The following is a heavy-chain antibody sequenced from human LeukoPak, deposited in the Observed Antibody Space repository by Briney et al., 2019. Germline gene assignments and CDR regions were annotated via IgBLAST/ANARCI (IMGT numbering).Heavy chain of an antibody. CDR2: INSDGSST. Sequence: GGSLRLSCAASGFTFSSYWMHWVRQAPGKGLVWVSRINSDGSSTSYADSVKGRFTISRDNAKNTLYLQMNSLRAEDTAVYYCASFGVGEYYYYYMDVWGKGTTVTVSS. V-gene: IGHV3-74*01. D-gene: IGHD3-3*01. CDR3: ASFGVGEYYYYYMDV. CDR1: GFTFSSYW. J-gene: IGHJ6*03.